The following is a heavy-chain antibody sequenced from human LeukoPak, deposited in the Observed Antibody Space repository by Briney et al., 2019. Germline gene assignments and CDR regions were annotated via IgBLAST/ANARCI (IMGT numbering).Heavy chain of an antibody. J-gene: IGHJ4*02. Sequence: ASVKVSCKASRYTFTGYYMHWVRQAPGQGLEWMGWINPNSGGTNYAQKFQGRVTMTRDTSISTAYMELSRLRSDDTAVYYCARDNSGYDYTFDYWGQGTLVTVSS. D-gene: IGHD5-12*01. CDR2: INPNSGGT. CDR1: RYTFTGYY. CDR3: ARDNSGYDYTFDY. V-gene: IGHV1-2*02.